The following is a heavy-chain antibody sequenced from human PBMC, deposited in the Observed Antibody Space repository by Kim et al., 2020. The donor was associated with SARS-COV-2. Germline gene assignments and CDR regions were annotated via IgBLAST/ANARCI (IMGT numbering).Heavy chain of an antibody. CDR2: IYYSGST. Sequence: SETLSLTCTVSGGSISSYYWSWIRQPPGKGLEWIGYIYYSGSTNYNPSLKSRVTISVDTSKNQFSLKLSSVTAADTAVYYCARDPRGWLMDVWGQGTTVTVSS. CDR3: ARDPRGWLMDV. J-gene: IGHJ6*02. D-gene: IGHD6-19*01. V-gene: IGHV4-59*13. CDR1: GGSISSYY.